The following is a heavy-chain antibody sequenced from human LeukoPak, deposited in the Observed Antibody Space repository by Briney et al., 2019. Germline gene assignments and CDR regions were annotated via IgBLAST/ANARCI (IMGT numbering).Heavy chain of an antibody. D-gene: IGHD6-6*01. CDR1: GFTFSSYS. CDR3: ARWGMYSTSSHFDF. J-gene: IGHJ4*02. V-gene: IGHV3-48*02. CDR2: ISSSTNTI. Sequence: GGSLRLSCAASGFTFSSYSMNWARQAPGKGLEWVSYISSSTNTIYYADSVKGRFTISRDNAKNSLFLQMNSLRDEDTAVYYCARWGMYSTSSHFDFWGQGTPVTVSA.